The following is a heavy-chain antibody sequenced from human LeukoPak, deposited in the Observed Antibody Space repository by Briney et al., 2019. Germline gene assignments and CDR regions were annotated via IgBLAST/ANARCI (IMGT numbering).Heavy chain of an antibody. V-gene: IGHV4-39*07. D-gene: IGHD6-19*01. CDR3: ARYAYSSSWFDS. J-gene: IGHJ5*01. Sequence: SETLSLTCTVSGDSITRSSTYWGWIRQPPGKGLEWIGSIYYTGTTYYNPSLKTRVTISVDTSKNHLSLGLSAVTAADTAVYYCARYAYSSSWFDSWGQGNLVIVSS. CDR2: IYYTGTT. CDR1: GDSITRSSTY.